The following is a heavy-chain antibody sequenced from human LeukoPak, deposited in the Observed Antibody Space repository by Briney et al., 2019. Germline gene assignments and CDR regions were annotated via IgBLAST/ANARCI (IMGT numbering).Heavy chain of an antibody. Sequence: GESLKISCKGSGYSFSSYWIGWVRQVPGKGLEWMGIIYPGDSDTRYSPSFQGQVTISADKSISTAYLQWSSLKASDTAMYNCARQESSSGYLNWFDPWGQGTLVTVSS. J-gene: IGHJ5*02. V-gene: IGHV5-51*01. CDR1: GYSFSSYW. CDR3: ARQESSSGYLNWFDP. D-gene: IGHD3-22*01. CDR2: IYPGDSDT.